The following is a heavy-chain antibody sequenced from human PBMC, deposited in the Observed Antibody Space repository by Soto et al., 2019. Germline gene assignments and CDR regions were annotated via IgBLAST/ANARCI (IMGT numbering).Heavy chain of an antibody. D-gene: IGHD3-3*01. V-gene: IGHV4-39*01. CDR2: FYYFGST. Sequence: QLQLQESGPGLVKPSQTLSLTCSVSGDSISSRVYYWGWIRQPPGKGLGWIGNFYYFGSTYYNPSRKRRVTRSGDTSNNQLALRRRSVTAADTAVYYGATSTMTSNWFDPWGQGTLVTVSS. J-gene: IGHJ5*02. CDR1: GDSISSRVYY. CDR3: ATSTMTSNWFDP.